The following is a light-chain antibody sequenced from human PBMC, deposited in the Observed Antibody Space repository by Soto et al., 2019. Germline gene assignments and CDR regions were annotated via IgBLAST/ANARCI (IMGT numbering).Light chain of an antibody. CDR2: EVR. J-gene: IGLJ3*02. CDR3: CSYAVTYTGV. V-gene: IGLV2-14*01. Sequence: QSALTQPASVSGSAGQSITISCSGTMRDVGAYNLVSWYQQHPGTAPKLIIYEVRNRPSGISSRFSGSRSGNTASLTISGLQPEDEGDYYCCSYAVTYTGVFGGGTKVTVL. CDR1: MRDVGAYNL.